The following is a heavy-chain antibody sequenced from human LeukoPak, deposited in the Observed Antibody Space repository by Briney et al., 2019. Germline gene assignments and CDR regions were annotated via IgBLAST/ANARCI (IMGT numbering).Heavy chain of an antibody. CDR1: GYTFTSYG. V-gene: IGHV1-18*01. J-gene: IGHJ1*01. D-gene: IGHD2-15*01. Sequence: GASVKVSCKASGYTFTSYGISWVRQAPGQGLEWMGWISAYNGNTNYAQKLQGRVTMTTDTSTSTAYMELRSLRSDDTAVYYCARDQFRCSGGSCYRFLGQLWGQGTLVTVSS. CDR3: ARDQFRCSGGSCYRFLGQL. CDR2: ISAYNGNT.